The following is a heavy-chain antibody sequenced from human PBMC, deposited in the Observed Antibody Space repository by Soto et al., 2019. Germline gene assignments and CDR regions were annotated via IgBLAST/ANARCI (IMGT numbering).Heavy chain of an antibody. Sequence: ASVAVSCKXSGYTFTGYGISWVRQAPGQGLEWLGWNSDNNINTNYARKLQGRDTMTTDTPTRTAYLELRSLRSDETAVYYCARDPYCGGDGYAVRYYYYGMDVWGQGTTATSP. J-gene: IGHJ6*02. CDR3: ARDPYCGGDGYAVRYYYYGMDV. CDR1: GYTFTGYG. V-gene: IGHV1-18*01. D-gene: IGHD2-21*02. CDR2: NSDNNINT.